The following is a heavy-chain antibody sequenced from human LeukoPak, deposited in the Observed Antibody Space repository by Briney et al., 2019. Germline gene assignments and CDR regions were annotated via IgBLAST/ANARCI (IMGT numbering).Heavy chain of an antibody. V-gene: IGHV4-61*02. J-gene: IGHJ5*02. D-gene: IGHD5-24*01. Sequence: SQTLSLTCTVSGGSLSSGSYYWRWLRQPAGTGLEWIGRIYTSGSTNYNPSLKSRVTISVDTSKNQFSLKLSSVTAADTAVYYCARDGEDGYNLYNWFDPWGQGTLVTVSS. CDR1: GGSLSSGSYY. CDR2: IYTSGST. CDR3: ARDGEDGYNLYNWFDP.